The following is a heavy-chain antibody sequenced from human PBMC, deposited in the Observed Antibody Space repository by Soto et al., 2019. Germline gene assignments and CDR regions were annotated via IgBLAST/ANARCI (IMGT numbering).Heavy chain of an antibody. V-gene: IGHV3-23*01. CDR3: AKEGYCGGDCYSRYYFDY. Sequence: HPGGSLRLSCAASGFTFSSYAMIWVRQAPGKGLEWVSAISGSGGSTYYADSVKGRFTISRDNSKNTLYLQMNSLRAEDTAVYYCAKEGYCGGDCYSRYYFDYWGQGTLVTVSS. D-gene: IGHD2-21*02. J-gene: IGHJ4*02. CDR2: ISGSGGST. CDR1: GFTFSSYA.